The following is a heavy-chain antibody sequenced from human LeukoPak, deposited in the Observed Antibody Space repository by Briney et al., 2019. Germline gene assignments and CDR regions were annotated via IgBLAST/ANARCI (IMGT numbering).Heavy chain of an antibody. V-gene: IGHV3-7*03. Sequence: PGGSLRLSCVASGLTLDKYWMTWVRQAPGKGLEWVANIRQDGREKDLVDSVKGRFTISGDDATSSVYLQMSSVRVEDTAIYYCARGRFFYGWGMDVWGQGTTVTVS. D-gene: IGHD3-10*01. CDR2: IRQDGREK. CDR3: ARGRFFYGWGMDV. J-gene: IGHJ6*02. CDR1: GLTLDKYW.